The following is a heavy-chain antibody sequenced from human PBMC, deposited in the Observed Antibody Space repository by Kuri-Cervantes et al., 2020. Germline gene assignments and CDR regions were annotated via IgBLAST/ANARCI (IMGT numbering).Heavy chain of an antibody. Sequence: GESLKISCAASGFTFSDYYMSWIRQAPGKGLEWVSSISSSSSYIYYADSVKGRFTISRDNAKNSLYLQMNSLRAEDTAVYYCARDHARAVELERPHPIRGSGLYGMDVWAKGPRSPSP. J-gene: IGHJ6*02. CDR2: ISSSSSYI. D-gene: IGHD1-1*01. V-gene: IGHV3-11*06. CDR3: ARDHARAVELERPHPIRGSGLYGMDV. CDR1: GFTFSDYY.